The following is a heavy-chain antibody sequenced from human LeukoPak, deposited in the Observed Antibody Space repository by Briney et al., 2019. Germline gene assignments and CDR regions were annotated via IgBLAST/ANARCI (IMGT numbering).Heavy chain of an antibody. J-gene: IGHJ4*02. CDR2: ISGSGDTI. V-gene: IGHV3-23*01. Sequence: GGSLRLSCPASGFTFSSYAMTWVRQGTGKGLEWVSVISGSGDTIYYADSVKGRFTISRDNSKTTLYLQMNSLRVEDTAIYYCAKGLHDFWTFDYWGQGTLVTVSS. D-gene: IGHD3-3*01. CDR1: GFTFSSYA. CDR3: AKGLHDFWTFDY.